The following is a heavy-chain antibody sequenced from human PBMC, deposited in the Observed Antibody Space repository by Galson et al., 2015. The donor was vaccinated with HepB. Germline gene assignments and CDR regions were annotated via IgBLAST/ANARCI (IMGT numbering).Heavy chain of an antibody. CDR3: ARAMGVEEGIVVVPAAMGWFDP. CDR2: MNPNSGNT. CDR1: GYTFTSYD. D-gene: IGHD2-2*01. J-gene: IGHJ5*02. Sequence: SVKVSCKASGYTFTSYDINWVRQATGQGLEWMGWMNPNSGNTGYAQKFQGRVTMTRNTSISTAYMELSSLRSEDTAVYYCARAMGVEEGIVVVPAAMGWFDPWGQGTLVTVSS. V-gene: IGHV1-8*01.